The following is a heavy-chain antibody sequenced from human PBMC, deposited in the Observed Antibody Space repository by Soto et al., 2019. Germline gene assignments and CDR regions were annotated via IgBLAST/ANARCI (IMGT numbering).Heavy chain of an antibody. V-gene: IGHV3-23*01. CDR1: GFTFIDYA. J-gene: IGHJ4*02. D-gene: IGHD3-10*01. CDR2: ITGRGDGT. CDR3: AKLLWFLNAFYFAH. Sequence: EVQLLGSGGGLAQPGESLTLSCAASGFTFIDYAMGWVRQAPGKGLEWVSAITGRGDGTYYADSVRGRFTISRDNSKSTLFLQINSLRAEDTAIYYCAKLLWFLNAFYFAHWGQGTLVTVSS.